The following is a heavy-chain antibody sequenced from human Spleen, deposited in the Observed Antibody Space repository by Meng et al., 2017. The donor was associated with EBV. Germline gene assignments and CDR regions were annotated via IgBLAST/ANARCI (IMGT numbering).Heavy chain of an antibody. Sequence: QVQLQESGPGLVKPSQTLSLTCTVSGDSISSGAYSWSWVRQPPGKGLEWIGYIFHTGSTYYNASLKSRVTISVDRSKHQFSLKLTSVTPADTAVYYCARDSHGYYFSDFWGPGTLVTVSS. CDR2: IFHTGST. V-gene: IGHV4-30-2*01. D-gene: IGHD3-22*01. CDR3: ARDSHGYYFSDF. CDR1: GDSISSGAYS. J-gene: IGHJ4*02.